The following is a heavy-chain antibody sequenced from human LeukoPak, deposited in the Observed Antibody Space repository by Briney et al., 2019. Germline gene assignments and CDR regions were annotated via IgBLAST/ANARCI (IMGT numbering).Heavy chain of an antibody. CDR1: GYTFTSYG. CDR2: ISAYNGNT. J-gene: IGHJ4*02. V-gene: IGHV1-18*01. CDR3: ARVYNYDFWSGYYIPHTAPYYFDY. D-gene: IGHD3-3*01. Sequence: GASVKVSCKASGYTFTSYGISWVRQAPGQGLEWMGWISAYNGNTNYAQKLQGRVTMTTDTSTSTAYMELRSLRSDDTAVYYCARVYNYDFWSGYYIPHTAPYYFDYWGQGTLVTVSS.